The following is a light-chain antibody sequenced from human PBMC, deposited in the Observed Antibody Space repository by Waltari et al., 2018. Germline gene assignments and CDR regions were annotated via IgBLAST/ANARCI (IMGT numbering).Light chain of an antibody. J-gene: IGKJ1*01. CDR2: WAS. V-gene: IGKV4-1*01. Sequence: DIVMTQSPDSLAVSLGERATINCKSSQSVLYSSNNNNYLAWDRQKPGQPPKLLFYWASTRASGVPDRFSGSGSGTDFTLTISSLQAEDVAVYYCQQYYTTPRTFGQGTTVEIK. CDR3: QQYYTTPRT. CDR1: QSVLYSSNNNNY.